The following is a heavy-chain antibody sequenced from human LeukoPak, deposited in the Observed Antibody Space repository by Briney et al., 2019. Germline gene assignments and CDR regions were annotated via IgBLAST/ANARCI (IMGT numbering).Heavy chain of an antibody. CDR3: ARERGITIFGVVITNYFDY. D-gene: IGHD3-3*01. CDR2: INPSGGST. J-gene: IGHJ4*02. Sequence: ASVKVSCKASGYTFTSYYMHWVRQAPGQGPEWMGIINPSGGSTSYAQKFQGRVTMTRDTSTSTAYMELSSLRSEDTAVYYCARERGITIFGVVITNYFDYWGQGTLVTVPS. V-gene: IGHV1-46*01. CDR1: GYTFTSYY.